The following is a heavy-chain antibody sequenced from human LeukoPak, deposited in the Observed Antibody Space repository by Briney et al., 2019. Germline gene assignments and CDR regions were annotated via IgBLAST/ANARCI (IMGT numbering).Heavy chain of an antibody. D-gene: IGHD6-19*01. CDR3: ARAKYNSGWYLDY. J-gene: IGHJ4*02. V-gene: IGHV4-31*03. CDR2: IHYSGST. CDR1: GGSISSGDYY. Sequence: RSSETLSLTCTVSGGSISSGDYYWTWIRQHPGKGLEWIGYIHYSGSTYYNPSLKSRLTISVDTSKNQFSLKVSSVTAADTAVYYCARAKYNSGWYLDYWRQGTLVTVSS.